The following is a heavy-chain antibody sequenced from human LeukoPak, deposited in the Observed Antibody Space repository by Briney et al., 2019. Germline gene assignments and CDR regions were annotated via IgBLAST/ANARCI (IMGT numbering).Heavy chain of an antibody. CDR1: GGSISSSSYY. CDR2: IYYSGNT. D-gene: IGHD3-3*01. CDR3: ARQVHGSSYRHLDC. Sequence: SETLSLTCTVSGGSISSSSYYWGWIRQPPGKGLEWIGTIYYSGNTYYNPSLKSRVTISVDTSKNQFSLKLTSVTAADTAIHYCARQVHGSSYRHLDCWGQGTLVTVSS. V-gene: IGHV4-39*01. J-gene: IGHJ4*02.